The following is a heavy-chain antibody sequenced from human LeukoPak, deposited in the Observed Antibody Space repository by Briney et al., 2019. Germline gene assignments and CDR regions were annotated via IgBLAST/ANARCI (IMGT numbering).Heavy chain of an antibody. Sequence: GGSLRLSCAASGFTFSSYSMNWVRQAPGKGLEWVSSISSSSSYIYYADSVKGRFTISRDNAKNSLYLQMNSLRAEDTAVYYCARDRGAQSIWSYYDYWGQGTLVTVSS. CDR3: ARDRGAQSIWSYYDY. CDR2: ISSSSSYI. J-gene: IGHJ4*02. D-gene: IGHD2-21*01. CDR1: GFTFSSYS. V-gene: IGHV3-21*01.